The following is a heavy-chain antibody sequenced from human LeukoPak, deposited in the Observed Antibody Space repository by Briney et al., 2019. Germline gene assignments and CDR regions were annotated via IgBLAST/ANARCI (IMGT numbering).Heavy chain of an antibody. CDR1: GGTFSSYP. V-gene: IGHV1-69*05. D-gene: IGHD3-22*01. J-gene: IGHJ3*02. Sequence: SVKVSCKASGGTFSSYPISWVRQAPGQGLEWMGRIILILGTANYAQKFQARVTLPKNEPTSTVYMEMSSLRSEDTAVYYCARERGGSGYCDIWGQGTMVTVSS. CDR3: ARERGGSGYCDI. CDR2: IILILGTA.